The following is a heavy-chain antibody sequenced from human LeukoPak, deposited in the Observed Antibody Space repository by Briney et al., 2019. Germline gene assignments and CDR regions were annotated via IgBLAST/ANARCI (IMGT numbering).Heavy chain of an antibody. Sequence: SESLSLTCTVSGGSISGYYWSWIRQPAGKGLEWIGRIYTSGSTNYNPSLKSRVTMSVDTSKNQFSLKLSSVTAADTAVYYCARDDESGLGGVYYFDYWGQGTLVTVSS. J-gene: IGHJ4*02. CDR3: ARDDESGLGGVYYFDY. D-gene: IGHD1-26*01. CDR1: GGSISGYY. CDR2: IYTSGST. V-gene: IGHV4-4*07.